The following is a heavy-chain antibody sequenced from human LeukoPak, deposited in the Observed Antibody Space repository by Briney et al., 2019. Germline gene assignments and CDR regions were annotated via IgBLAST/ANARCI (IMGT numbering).Heavy chain of an antibody. V-gene: IGHV3-30*02. D-gene: IGHD3-3*02. CDR3: ARVGDHFHWYLDL. CDR2: IRYDGSNK. J-gene: IGHJ2*01. Sequence: PGGSLRLSCAASGFTFSSYGIHWVRQAPGKGLEWVAFIRYDGSNKYYADSVKGRFTISRDSSKNMLFLHMNSLRAEDTAVYCARVGDHFHWYLDLWGRGTLVTVSS. CDR1: GFTFSSYG.